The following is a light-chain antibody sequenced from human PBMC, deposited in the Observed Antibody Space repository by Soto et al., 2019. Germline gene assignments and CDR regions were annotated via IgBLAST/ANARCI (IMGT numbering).Light chain of an antibody. J-gene: IGKJ1*01. CDR3: QQYSEWPWT. Sequence: EIVLTLSPSALSASPGERATLSCRASQSVGSTLNWYQQRPGQAPRLLIYDTSIRATGIPARFSGSGSGTEFTLTIASLQSEDFAVYYCQQYSEWPWTFGQGTKVDIK. CDR2: DTS. CDR1: QSVGST. V-gene: IGKV3-15*01.